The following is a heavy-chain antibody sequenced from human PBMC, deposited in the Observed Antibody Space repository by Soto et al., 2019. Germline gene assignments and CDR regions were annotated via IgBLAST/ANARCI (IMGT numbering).Heavy chain of an antibody. CDR2: ISGSGGST. D-gene: IGHD3-22*01. V-gene: IGHV3-23*01. Sequence: GGSLRLSCAASGFTFSSYAMSWVRQAPGKGLEWVSAISGSGGSTYYADSVKGRFTISRDNSKNTLYLQMNSLRAEDTAVYYCAKDPDYYDSSGYYRDYWGQGTLVTVSS. J-gene: IGHJ4*02. CDR1: GFTFSSYA. CDR3: AKDPDYYDSSGYYRDY.